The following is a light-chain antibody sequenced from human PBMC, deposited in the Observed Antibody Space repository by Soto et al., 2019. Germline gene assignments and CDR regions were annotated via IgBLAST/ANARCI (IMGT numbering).Light chain of an antibody. CDR1: SGDVGAYNY. CDR3: SSFTNTYSYV. V-gene: IGLV2-14*01. CDR2: DVS. Sequence: QSALTQPASVSGSPGQSITISCTGTSGDVGAYNYVSWYQQHPGKAPRLMIYDVSNRPSGASNRFSGSKSGNTASLTISGLQAEDEADYYCSSFTNTYSYVFGTGTNVTVL. J-gene: IGLJ1*01.